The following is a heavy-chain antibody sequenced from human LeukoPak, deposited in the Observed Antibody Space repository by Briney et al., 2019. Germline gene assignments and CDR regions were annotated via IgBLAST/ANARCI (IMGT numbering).Heavy chain of an antibody. J-gene: IGHJ4*02. V-gene: IGHV3-23*01. D-gene: IGHD6-19*01. CDR2: ISGSDGST. Sequence: PGGTLRLSRATSGFTLSIYTMNWVRQAPGKGLEWASGISGSDGSTYYADSVKGRFTISSDNSKNTLYLQMNSLRVEDTAVYYCAKDPPGAGPDFDCWGQGTLVTVSS. CDR1: GFTLSIYT. CDR3: AKDPPGAGPDFDC.